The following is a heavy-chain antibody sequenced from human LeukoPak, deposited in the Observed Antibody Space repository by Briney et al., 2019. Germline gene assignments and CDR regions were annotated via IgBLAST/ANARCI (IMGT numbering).Heavy chain of an antibody. CDR1: GYTFTGYY. J-gene: IGHJ4*02. CDR3: ARPGRQWEPYFFAY. V-gene: IGHV1-2*02. D-gene: IGHD1-26*01. CDR2: INPNSGGT. Sequence: ASVKVSCKASGYTFTGYYMHWVRQAPGQGLEWMGWINPNSGGTNYAQKFQGRVTMTSNTSISTAYMELSGLRSEDTAVYYCARPGRQWEPYFFAYWGQGTLVAVSS.